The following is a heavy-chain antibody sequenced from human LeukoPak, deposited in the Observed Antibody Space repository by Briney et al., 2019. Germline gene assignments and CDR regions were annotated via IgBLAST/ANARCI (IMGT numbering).Heavy chain of an antibody. CDR2: MNPNSGNT. CDR1: GYTFTSYD. D-gene: IGHD6-19*01. V-gene: IGHV1-8*01. J-gene: IGHJ4*02. CDR3: ARAQWLVLRAFDY. Sequence: ASVKVSCKASGYTFTSYDINWVRQATGQGLEWMGWMNPNSGNTGYAQKFQGRVTMTRNTSISTAYTELSSLRSEDTAVYYCARAQWLVLRAFDYWGQGTLVTVSS.